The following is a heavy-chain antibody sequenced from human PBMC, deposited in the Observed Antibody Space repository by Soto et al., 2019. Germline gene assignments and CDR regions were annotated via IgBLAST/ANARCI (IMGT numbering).Heavy chain of an antibody. CDR2: ISSTTHYI. Sequence: PGGSLRLSCAASGFTFTRYSMNWVRQAPGKGLEWVSPISSTTHYIYYADSMRGRFTISRDNAKNAVYLEMNSLRAEDTAVYYCARESEDLTSNFDYWGQGTLVTVSS. CDR3: ARESEDLTSNFDY. J-gene: IGHJ4*02. V-gene: IGHV3-21*06. CDR1: GFTFTRYS.